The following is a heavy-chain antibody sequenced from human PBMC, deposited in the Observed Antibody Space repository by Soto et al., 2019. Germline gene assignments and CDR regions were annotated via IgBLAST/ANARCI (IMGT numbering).Heavy chain of an antibody. CDR3: THAWAH. CDR2: IYWDGDR. J-gene: IGHJ4*02. D-gene: IGHD7-27*01. CDR1: GFSLSTSGVG. V-gene: IGHV2-5*02. Sequence: SGPTLVNPTQTLTLTCTFSGFSLSTSGVGVGWVRQPPGKALEWLALIYWDGDRRYSPSLKSRLTITKDTSNNQVALTMTNMDPLDTATYYCTHAWAHWRQGILVTVSS.